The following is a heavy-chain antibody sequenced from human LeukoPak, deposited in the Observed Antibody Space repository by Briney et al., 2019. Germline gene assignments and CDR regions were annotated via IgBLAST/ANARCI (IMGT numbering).Heavy chain of an antibody. CDR1: GFTFSSYG. Sequence: GGSLRLSCAASGFTFSSYGMSWVRQAPGKGLEWVSGINTSGGTTYYADSVKGRFTISRDNSKNTLYLQMNSLRADDTAAYYCAKDPPTVMANAFHIWSQGTMVTASS. D-gene: IGHD5-18*01. J-gene: IGHJ3*02. CDR2: INTSGGTT. CDR3: AKDPPTVMANAFHI. V-gene: IGHV3-23*01.